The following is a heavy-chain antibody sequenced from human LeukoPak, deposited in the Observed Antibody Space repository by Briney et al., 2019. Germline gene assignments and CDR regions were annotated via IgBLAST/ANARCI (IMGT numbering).Heavy chain of an antibody. CDR2: INHSGRT. CDR1: GGSFSGYY. J-gene: IGHJ4*02. D-gene: IGHD3-10*01. CDR3: ARGVDYYGV. Sequence: SETLSLTCAVYGGSFSGYYWNWVRQPPGKGLEWIGEINHSGRTNYNPSLKSRVTISVDTSKKQFSLKLSSVTAADTAVYYCARGVDYYGVWGQGTLVTVSS. V-gene: IGHV4-34*01.